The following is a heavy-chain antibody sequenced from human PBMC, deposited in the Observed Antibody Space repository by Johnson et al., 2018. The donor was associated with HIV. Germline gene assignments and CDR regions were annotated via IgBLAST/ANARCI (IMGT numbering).Heavy chain of an antibody. Sequence: QVQLVESGGGVVQPGGSLRLSCAASGFTFSSYDIHWVRQAPGKGLEWVAFIRYDGSKKYYVDSVRGRFTISRDNAKKSVILEMNSLRAEDTAVYYCARPYSDYVYGAFDIWGPGTVVTVSS. D-gene: IGHD4-11*01. CDR2: IRYDGSKK. J-gene: IGHJ3*02. CDR1: GFTFSSYD. V-gene: IGHV3-30*02. CDR3: ARPYSDYVYGAFDI.